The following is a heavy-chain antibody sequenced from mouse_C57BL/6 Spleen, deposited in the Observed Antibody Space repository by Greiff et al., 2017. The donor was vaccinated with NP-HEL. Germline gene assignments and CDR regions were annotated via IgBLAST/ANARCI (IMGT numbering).Heavy chain of an antibody. D-gene: IGHD1-1*01. CDR1: GYTFTSYG. CDR2: IYPRSGNT. CDR3: ARFPNYYGSSQYYFDY. J-gene: IGHJ2*01. V-gene: IGHV1-81*01. Sequence: VQLQQSGAELARPGASVKLSCKASGYTFTSYGISWVKQRTGQGLEWIGEIYPRSGNTYYNEKFKGKATLTADKSSSTAYMELRSLTSEDSAVYFCARFPNYYGSSQYYFDYWGQGTTLTVSS.